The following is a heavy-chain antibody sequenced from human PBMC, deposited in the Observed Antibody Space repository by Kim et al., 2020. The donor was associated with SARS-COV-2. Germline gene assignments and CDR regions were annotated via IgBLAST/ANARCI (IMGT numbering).Heavy chain of an antibody. CDR2: YPGDSDT. Sequence: YPGDSDTRYSPSFQGQVTISDDKSISTAYLQWSSLKASDTAMYYCARIGDYWGQGTLVTVSS. D-gene: IGHD2-15*01. V-gene: IGHV5-51*01. CDR3: ARIGDY. J-gene: IGHJ4*02.